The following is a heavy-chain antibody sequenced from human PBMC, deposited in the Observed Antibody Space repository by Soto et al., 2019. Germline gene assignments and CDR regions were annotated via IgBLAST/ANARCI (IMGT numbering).Heavy chain of an antibody. V-gene: IGHV3-9*01. D-gene: IGHD5-12*01. CDR2: ISWNSGSI. J-gene: IGHJ6*02. CDR1: GFTFDDYS. CDR3: AKDMGEATIYRSYGMDV. Sequence: GGSLRLSCAASGFTFDDYSMHWVRQAPGKGLEWVSGISWNSGSIGYADSVKGRFTISRDNAKNSLYLQMNSLRAEDTALYYCAKDMGEATIYRSYGMDVWGQGTTVTVSS.